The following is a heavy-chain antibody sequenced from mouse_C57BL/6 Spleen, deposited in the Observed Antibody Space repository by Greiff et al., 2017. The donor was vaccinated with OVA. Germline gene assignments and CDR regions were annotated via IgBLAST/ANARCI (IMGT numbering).Heavy chain of an antibody. CDR2: IHPNSGST. V-gene: IGHV1-64*01. D-gene: IGHD4-1*01. Sequence: QVQLQQPGAELVKPGASVKLSCKASGYTFTSYWMHWVKQRPGQGLEWIGMIHPNSGSTNYNEKFKSKATLTVDKSSSTAYMQLSSLTSEDSAVYYCARRGLSNWNYFDYWGQGTTLTVSS. CDR1: GYTFTSYW. CDR3: ARRGLSNWNYFDY. J-gene: IGHJ2*01.